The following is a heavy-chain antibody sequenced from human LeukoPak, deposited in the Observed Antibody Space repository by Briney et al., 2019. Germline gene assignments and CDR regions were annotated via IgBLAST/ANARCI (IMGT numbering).Heavy chain of an antibody. V-gene: IGHV1-24*01. Sequence: GASVKVSCKASGYTFTGYYMHWVRQAPGKGLEWMGSFDPEHGETIYAQKFQGRVTMTEDTSTDTAYMELSSLRSEDTAVYYCAPATSSGWWYWFDPWGQGTLVTVSS. J-gene: IGHJ5*02. D-gene: IGHD6-19*01. CDR2: FDPEHGET. CDR1: GYTFTGYY. CDR3: APATSSGWWYWFDP.